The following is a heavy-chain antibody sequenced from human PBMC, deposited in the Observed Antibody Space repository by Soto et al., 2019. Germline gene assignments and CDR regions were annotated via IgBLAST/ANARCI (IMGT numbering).Heavy chain of an antibody. D-gene: IGHD3-22*01. CDR2: IIPIFGTA. J-gene: IGHJ4*02. Sequence: ASVKVSCKASGGTFSSYAISWVRQAPGQGLEWMGGIIPIFGTANYAQKFQGRVTITADKSTSTAYMELSSLRSEDTAVYYCARDPPLIPTMMVPRYYFDYWGQGTLVTVSS. CDR3: ARDPPLIPTMMVPRYYFDY. CDR1: GGTFSSYA. V-gene: IGHV1-69*06.